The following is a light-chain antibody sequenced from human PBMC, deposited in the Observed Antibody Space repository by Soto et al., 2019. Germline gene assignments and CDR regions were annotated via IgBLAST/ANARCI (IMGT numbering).Light chain of an antibody. CDR2: AAS. V-gene: IGKV1-39*01. CDR1: QSISSY. J-gene: IGKJ5*01. Sequence: DIQMTQSPSTLSGSVGDRCTITCLASQSISSYLNWYQQKPWKAPKLLIYAASSLQSGVPSRLSGSGSGTDFTLTISSLQPDDIPTYYCQQYDTLITFGQGTRLEIK. CDR3: QQYDTLIT.